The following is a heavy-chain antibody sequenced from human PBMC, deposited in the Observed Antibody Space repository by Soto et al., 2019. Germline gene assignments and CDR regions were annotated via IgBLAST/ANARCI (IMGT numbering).Heavy chain of an antibody. CDR3: AKEQGRVAAALDY. CDR2: ITSSGSNT. Sequence: EVQLLESGGDLVQRGGSLRLSCAASGFTFSGYGMSWVRQAPGKGLEWVSSITSSGSNTYYVDSVKGRFTISRDNSKNTLYLQMNSLTVEDTAVNYSAKEQGRVAAALDYWGQGTLVTVSS. D-gene: IGHD6-13*01. CDR1: GFTFSGYG. J-gene: IGHJ4*02. V-gene: IGHV3-23*01.